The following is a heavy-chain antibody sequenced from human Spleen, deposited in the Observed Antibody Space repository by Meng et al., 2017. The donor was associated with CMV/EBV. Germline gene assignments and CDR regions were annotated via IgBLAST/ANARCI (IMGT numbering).Heavy chain of an antibody. CDR1: GFSFDDYA. CDR2: ISGSGAST. J-gene: IGHJ4*02. CDR3: AKSSSGYYRNDY. Sequence: GESLKISCAASGFSFDDYAMSWVRQAPGKGLEWVSAISGSGASTYNAVSVKGRFTISRDNSKNTLYLQMNSLRAEDTALYYCAKSSSGYYRNDYWGQGTLVTVSS. V-gene: IGHV3-23*01. D-gene: IGHD3-22*01.